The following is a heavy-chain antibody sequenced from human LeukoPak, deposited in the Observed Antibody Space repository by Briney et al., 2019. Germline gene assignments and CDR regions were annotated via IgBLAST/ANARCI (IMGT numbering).Heavy chain of an antibody. D-gene: IGHD3-10*01. Sequence: GGSLRLSCAASGFTFSSYSMNWVRQAPGKGLEWVSYISSSSSTIYYADSVKGRFTISRDNAKNSLYLQMNSLRAEDTAVYYCARGPPYGSGSYQVYYYGMEVWGRGTTVTVSS. V-gene: IGHV3-48*01. CDR1: GFTFSSYS. CDR2: ISSSSSTI. J-gene: IGHJ6*02. CDR3: ARGPPYGSGSYQVYYYGMEV.